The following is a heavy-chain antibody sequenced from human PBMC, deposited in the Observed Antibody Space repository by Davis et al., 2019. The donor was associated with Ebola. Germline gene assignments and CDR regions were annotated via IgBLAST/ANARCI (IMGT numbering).Heavy chain of an antibody. V-gene: IGHV3-15*01. Sequence: GGSLRLSCAASGFTFSNAWMSWVRQAPGKGLEWVGRIKSKTDGGTTDYAAPVKGRFTISRDDSKNTLYLQMNSLKTEDTAVYYCTRHVGYCSSTSCYTKAFDIWGQGTMVTVSS. D-gene: IGHD2-2*02. CDR2: IKSKTDGGTT. CDR3: TRHVGYCSSTSCYTKAFDI. CDR1: GFTFSNAW. J-gene: IGHJ3*02.